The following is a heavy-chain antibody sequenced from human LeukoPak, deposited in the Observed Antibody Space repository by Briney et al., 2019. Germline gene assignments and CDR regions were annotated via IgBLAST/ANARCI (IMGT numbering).Heavy chain of an antibody. D-gene: IGHD2-15*01. CDR3: ARGPLYCSGGSCYSAYYYYGMDV. Sequence: GGSLRLSCAASGFTVSSNYMSWVRQAPGKGLEWVSLIYSGGSTYYADSVKGRFTISRDNSKNTLYLQMNSLRAEDTAVYYCARGPLYCSGGSCYSAYYYYGMDVWGQGTTVTVSS. J-gene: IGHJ6*02. CDR1: GFTVSSNY. CDR2: IYSGGST. V-gene: IGHV3-53*01.